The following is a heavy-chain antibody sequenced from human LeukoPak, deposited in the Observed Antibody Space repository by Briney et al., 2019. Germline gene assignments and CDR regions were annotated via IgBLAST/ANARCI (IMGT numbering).Heavy chain of an antibody. V-gene: IGHV1-2*02. D-gene: IGHD6-13*01. CDR2: INPNSGGT. Sequence: ASVKVSCKASGYTFTGYYMHWVRQAPGQGLEWMGWINPNSGGTNYAQKFRGRVTMTRDTSISTAYMELSRLRSDDTAVYYRARVTGYSSSWYHYWGQGTLVTVSS. J-gene: IGHJ4*02. CDR1: GYTFTGYY. CDR3: ARVTGYSSSWYHY.